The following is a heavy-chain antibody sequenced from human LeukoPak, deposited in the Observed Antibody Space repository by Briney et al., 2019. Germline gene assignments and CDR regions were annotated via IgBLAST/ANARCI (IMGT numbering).Heavy chain of an antibody. D-gene: IGHD3-22*01. CDR3: ARVITMIVVAPSGDAFDI. CDR1: GYSFTSYW. CDR2: IYPGDSDT. J-gene: IGHJ3*02. V-gene: IGHV5-51*01. Sequence: GESLKISCKGSGYSFTSYWIGWVRQMPGKGLEWMGIIYPGDSDTRYSPSFQGQVTISADKSISTAYLQWSSLKASDTAMYYCARVITMIVVAPSGDAFDIWGQGTMVTVSS.